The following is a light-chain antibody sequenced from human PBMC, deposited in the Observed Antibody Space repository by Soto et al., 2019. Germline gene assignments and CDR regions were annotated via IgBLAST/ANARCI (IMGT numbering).Light chain of an antibody. J-gene: IGKJ1*01. CDR2: KAS. V-gene: IGKV1-5*03. CDR1: QTISSW. CDR3: QHYNSYSEA. Sequence: DIQLTQSTSFLSGYVGDRVTITCRASQTISSWLAWYQQKPGKAPKLLIYKASTLKSGVPSRFSGSGSGTEFTLTISSLQPDDFATYYCQHYNSYSEAFGQGTKVDI.